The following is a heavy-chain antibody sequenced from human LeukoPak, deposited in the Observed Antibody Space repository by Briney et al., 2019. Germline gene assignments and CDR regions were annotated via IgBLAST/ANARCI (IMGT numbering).Heavy chain of an antibody. CDR1: GFTFSSYG. CDR3: AKDSHQWPLYYYYYMDV. V-gene: IGHV3-30*02. D-gene: IGHD6-19*01. Sequence: SGGSLRLSCAASGFTFSSYGMHWVRQAPGKGLEWVAFIRYDGSNKYYADSVKGRFTISRDNSKNTLYLQMNSLRAEDTAVYYCAKDSHQWPLYYYYYMDVWGKGATVTASS. CDR2: IRYDGSNK. J-gene: IGHJ6*03.